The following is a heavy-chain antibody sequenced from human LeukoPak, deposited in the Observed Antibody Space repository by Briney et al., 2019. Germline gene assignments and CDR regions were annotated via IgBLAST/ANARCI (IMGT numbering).Heavy chain of an antibody. Sequence: SSETLSLTCTVSGGSISSGGYYWSWIRQHPGKGLEWIGYIYYSGSTYYNPSLKSRVTMSVDTPNNHFSLRLSSVTAADTAVYYCVRDGGFYYTASPNSWFDPWGQGTLVTVSS. J-gene: IGHJ5*02. CDR1: GGSISSGGYY. V-gene: IGHV4-31*03. D-gene: IGHD2-15*01. CDR2: IYYSGST. CDR3: VRDGGFYYTASPNSWFDP.